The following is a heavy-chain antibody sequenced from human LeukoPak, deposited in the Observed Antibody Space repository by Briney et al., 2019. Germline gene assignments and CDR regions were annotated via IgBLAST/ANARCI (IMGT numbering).Heavy chain of an antibody. V-gene: IGHV4-39*01. D-gene: IGHD1-14*01. J-gene: IGHJ4*02. Sequence: SETLSLTCTVSGGSISSSSYYWGWIRQPPGKGLEWIGSIYYSGSTYYNPSLKSRVTISVDTSKNQFSLKLSSVTAADTAVYYCASLNIAGFDINHPTFDYWGQGTLVTVSS. CDR2: IYYSGST. CDR1: GGSISSSSYY. CDR3: ASLNIAGFDINHPTFDY.